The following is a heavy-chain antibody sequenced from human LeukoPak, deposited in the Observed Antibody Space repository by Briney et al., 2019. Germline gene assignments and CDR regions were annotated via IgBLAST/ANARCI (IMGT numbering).Heavy chain of an antibody. CDR3: AKDPFWSGYFGEIDY. Sequence: GGSLRLSCAASGFTFSSDAMSWVRQAPGKGLEWVSAISGSGGSTYYADSVKGRFTISRDNSKNTLYLQMNSLRAEDTAVYYCAKDPFWSGYFGEIDYWGQGTLVTVSS. CDR2: ISGSGGST. D-gene: IGHD3-3*01. J-gene: IGHJ4*02. V-gene: IGHV3-23*01. CDR1: GFTFSSDA.